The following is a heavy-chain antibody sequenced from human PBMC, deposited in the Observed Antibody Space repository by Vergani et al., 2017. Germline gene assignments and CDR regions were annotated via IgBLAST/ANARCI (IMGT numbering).Heavy chain of an antibody. CDR3: ARKRGYCSSTSCYRYYYYYGMDV. Sequence: QVQLQESGPGLVKPSQTLSLTCIVSGGSFSSGSYYWTWIRQPPGKGLEWIGYIYYSGSTKYSPSLKSRVTISVDTSKNQFSLKLRSVTAADTAVYYCARKRGYCSSTSCYRYYYYYGMDVWGQGTTVTVSS. J-gene: IGHJ6*02. CDR2: IYYSGST. CDR1: GGSFSSGSYY. V-gene: IGHV4-61*01. D-gene: IGHD2-2*01.